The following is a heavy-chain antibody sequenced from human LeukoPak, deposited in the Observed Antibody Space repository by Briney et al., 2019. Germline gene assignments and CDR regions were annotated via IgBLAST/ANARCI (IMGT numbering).Heavy chain of an antibody. CDR2: IYPGDSGT. CDR1: GYIFTTYW. Sequence: GESLKISCKTSGYIFTTYWIGWVRQMPGKGLEWMGIIYPGDSGTRYNPSFQDQVTISADKSVSTTYLQWSSLKASDTAIYYCAVEGYSETSGICDSWGQGTLVTVSS. CDR3: AVEGYSETSGICDS. D-gene: IGHD1-26*01. V-gene: IGHV5-51*01. J-gene: IGHJ4*02.